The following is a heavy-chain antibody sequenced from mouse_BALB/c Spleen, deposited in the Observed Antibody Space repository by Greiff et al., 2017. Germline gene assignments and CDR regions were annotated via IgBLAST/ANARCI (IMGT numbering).Heavy chain of an antibody. D-gene: IGHD2-14*01. Sequence: EVQLVESGPSLVKPSQTLSLTCSVTGDSITSGYWNWIRKFPGNKLEYMGYISYSGSTYYNPSLKSRISITRDTSKNQYYLQLNSVTTEDTATYYCARLEDYRFHFAYWGQGTLVTVSA. CDR3: ARLEDYRFHFAY. J-gene: IGHJ3*01. CDR1: GDSITSGY. CDR2: ISYSGST. V-gene: IGHV3-8*02.